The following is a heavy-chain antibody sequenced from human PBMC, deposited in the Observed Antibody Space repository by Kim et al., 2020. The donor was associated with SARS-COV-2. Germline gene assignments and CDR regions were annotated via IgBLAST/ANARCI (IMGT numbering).Heavy chain of an antibody. V-gene: IGHV4-59*13. J-gene: IGHJ5*02. CDR1: GGSISSYY. Sequence: SETLSLTCTVSGGSISSYYWSWIRQPPGKGLEWIGYIYYSGSTNYNPSLKSRVTISVDTSKNQFSLKLSSVTAADTAVYYCARSAYYYGSGRNNWFDPWG. CDR2: IYYSGST. CDR3: ARSAYYYGSGRNNWFDP. D-gene: IGHD3-10*01.